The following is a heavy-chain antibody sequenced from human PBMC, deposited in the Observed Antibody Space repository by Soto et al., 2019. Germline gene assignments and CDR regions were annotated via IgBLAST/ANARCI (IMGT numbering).Heavy chain of an antibody. V-gene: IGHV3-33*01. J-gene: IGHJ4*02. CDR1: GFTFSSYG. Sequence: LRLSCAASGFTFSSYGMHWVRQAPGKGLEWVAVIWYDGSNKYYADSVKGRFTISRDNSKNTLYPQMNSLRAEDTAVYYCARAGIAVVSPYFDYWGQGTLVTVSS. CDR2: IWYDGSNK. CDR3: ARAGIAVVSPYFDY. D-gene: IGHD6-19*01.